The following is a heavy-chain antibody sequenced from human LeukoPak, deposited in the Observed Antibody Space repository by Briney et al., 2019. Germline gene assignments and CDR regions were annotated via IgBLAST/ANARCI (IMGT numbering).Heavy chain of an antibody. CDR3: ARDGFTGRVTAYLDY. J-gene: IGHJ4*02. Sequence: GGSLRLSCLASGFTFRSHSMHWVRQAPGEGLVWVSRLKGDGSEASYADPVKGRFTISRDSAKNTLYLQMSSLRAEDAAVYYCARDGFTGRVTAYLDYWGQGTPVTVSS. CDR1: GFTFRSHS. D-gene: IGHD2-21*02. V-gene: IGHV3-74*01. CDR2: LKGDGSEA.